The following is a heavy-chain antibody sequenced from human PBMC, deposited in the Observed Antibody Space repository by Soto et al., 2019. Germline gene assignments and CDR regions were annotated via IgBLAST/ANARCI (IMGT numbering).Heavy chain of an antibody. V-gene: IGHV3-33*01. Sequence: PGKRLEWVAVIWYDGSNKYYADSVKGRFTISRDNSKNTLYLQMNSLRAEDTAVYYCAVFFFVQAGDGIRDVRSVSAFLLNRSSDL. CDR2: IWYDGSNK. J-gene: IGHJ2*01. D-gene: IGHD3-10*02. CDR3: AVFFFVQAGDGIRDVRSVSAFLLNRSSDL.